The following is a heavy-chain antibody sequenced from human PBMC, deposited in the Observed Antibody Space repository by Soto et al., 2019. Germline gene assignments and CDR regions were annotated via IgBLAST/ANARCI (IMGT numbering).Heavy chain of an antibody. V-gene: IGHV4-31*03. CDR3: ARVQRRYMAGSGSYWDY. D-gene: IGHD3-10*01. J-gene: IGHJ4*02. CDR2: IYYSGFT. CDR1: GGSISSGVYY. Sequence: PSETLSLTCTVSGGSISSGVYYWMGIRQHPGKGLEWIGYIYYSGFTYYNPSLKNRVTISVDSSKNQFSLKLSSVTAADTAVYHCARVQRRYMAGSGSYWDYWGQGTPVTVSS.